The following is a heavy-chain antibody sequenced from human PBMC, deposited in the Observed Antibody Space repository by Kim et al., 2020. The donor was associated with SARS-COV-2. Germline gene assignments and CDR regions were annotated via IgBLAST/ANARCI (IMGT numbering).Heavy chain of an antibody. CDR3: ARDSSRSSWAAYYYGIDV. J-gene: IGHJ6*02. CDR1: GFSFDNYW. V-gene: IGHV3-7*03. CDR2: IKHDGSDK. D-gene: IGHD6-13*01. Sequence: GSLRLSCVASGFSFDNYWMSWVRQAPGKGLEWVANIKHDGSDKHYGDSVKGRFTISRDNAKNSLYLEMKSLRVEDTAVYYCARDSSRSSWAAYYYGIDVWGQGTAVSVS.